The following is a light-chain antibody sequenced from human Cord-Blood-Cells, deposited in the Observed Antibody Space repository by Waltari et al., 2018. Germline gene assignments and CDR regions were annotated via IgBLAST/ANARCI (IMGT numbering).Light chain of an antibody. V-gene: IGLV2-23*01. CDR3: CSYAGSSTSWV. CDR2: EGS. CDR1: SSHVGSYNL. J-gene: IGLJ3*02. Sequence: QSALTQPASVSGSPGQSITISRTGTSSHVGSYNLVSWYQQHPGKAPKLMIYEGSKRPSGVSNRFSGSKSGNTASLTISGLQAEDEADYYCCSYAGSSTSWVFGGGTKLTVL.